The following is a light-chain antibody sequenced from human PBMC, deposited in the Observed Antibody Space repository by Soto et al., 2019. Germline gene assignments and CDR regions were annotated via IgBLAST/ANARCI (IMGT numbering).Light chain of an antibody. Sequence: DIQMTQSPTSLSASVGDRVTITCRASQDIRNFVAWYQQKPGKAPKLLIYAASTLHSAVPSRFSGSGSGTDFTLTINSLQPEDVATYSCQKYSSVPVFGPGTKVAIK. CDR1: QDIRNF. CDR3: QKYSSVPV. J-gene: IGKJ3*01. CDR2: AAS. V-gene: IGKV1-27*01.